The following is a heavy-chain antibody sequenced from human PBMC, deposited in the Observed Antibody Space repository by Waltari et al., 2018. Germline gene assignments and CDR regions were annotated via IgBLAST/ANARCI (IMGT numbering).Heavy chain of an antibody. CDR2: ISGSGGST. Sequence: EVQLLESGGGLVQPGGSLRLSCAASGFTFSSYAMSWVRQAPGKGLEWGSAISGSGGSTYYADSVKGRFTISRDNSKNTLYLQMNSLRAEDTAVYYCAKSYSSSWYTFDYWGQGTLVTVSS. CDR1: GFTFSSYA. V-gene: IGHV3-23*01. J-gene: IGHJ4*02. D-gene: IGHD6-13*01. CDR3: AKSYSSSWYTFDY.